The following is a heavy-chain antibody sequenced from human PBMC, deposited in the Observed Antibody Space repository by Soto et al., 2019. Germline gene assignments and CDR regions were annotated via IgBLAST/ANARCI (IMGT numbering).Heavy chain of an antibody. J-gene: IGHJ6*03. V-gene: IGHV3-21*01. D-gene: IGHD2-2*01. Sequence: EVQLVESGGGLVKPGGSLRLSCAASGFSFSDYSMNWVRQAPGKGLEWVSSISGSTSYIYYADSLKGRVTVSRDNAEKSLSQQMNSLRAEDTAVYYCARDGAYCSGTGCRDYYHYMDVWGKGTTVTGSS. CDR1: GFSFSDYS. CDR3: ARDGAYCSGTGCRDYYHYMDV. CDR2: ISGSTSYI.